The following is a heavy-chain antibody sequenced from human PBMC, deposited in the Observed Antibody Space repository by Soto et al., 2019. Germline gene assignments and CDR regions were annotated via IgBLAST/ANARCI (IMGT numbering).Heavy chain of an antibody. CDR1: GYTFTSYA. CDR3: ARAFQVVVVPAGFDY. Sequence: QVQLVQSGAEVKKPGASVKVSCKASGYTFTSYAMHWVRQAPGQRLEWMGWINAGNGNTKYSQKFQGRVTITRDTSASTAYMELSSLRSEDTAVYYCARAFQVVVVPAGFDYWGQGTLVTVSS. D-gene: IGHD2-2*01. J-gene: IGHJ4*02. V-gene: IGHV1-3*01. CDR2: INAGNGNT.